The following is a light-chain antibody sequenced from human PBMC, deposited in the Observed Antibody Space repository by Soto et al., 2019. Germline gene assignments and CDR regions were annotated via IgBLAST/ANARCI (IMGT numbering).Light chain of an antibody. V-gene: IGKV1-39*01. CDR3: HPTYQLNS. CDR2: ATS. J-gene: IGKJ5*01. CDR1: RNVSIY. Sequence: IALTQTPSSLAASVGDRLTLTCRASRNVSIYLNWYQHKPGKGPTLLIHATSNIQIGVPSRFSGSGSGTVFTLTISSQAHEDFRTYNCHPTYQLNSFGQGTRLEI.